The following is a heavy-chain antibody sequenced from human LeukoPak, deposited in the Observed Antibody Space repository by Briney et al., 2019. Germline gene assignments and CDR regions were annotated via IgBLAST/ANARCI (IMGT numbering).Heavy chain of an antibody. Sequence: PSQTLSLTCGVSGDFVSSNGGAWNWIRQTPSRGLEWLGRAYFRTRWYKEYAVSVQSRITIDADTSKNQFILQLKSVTPDDTAVYYCARDHCTTSSCRNWFAPWGQGTLVTVSS. CDR1: GDFVSSNGGA. D-gene: IGHD2-2*01. CDR2: AYFRTRWYK. V-gene: IGHV6-1*01. CDR3: ARDHCTTSSCRNWFAP. J-gene: IGHJ5*01.